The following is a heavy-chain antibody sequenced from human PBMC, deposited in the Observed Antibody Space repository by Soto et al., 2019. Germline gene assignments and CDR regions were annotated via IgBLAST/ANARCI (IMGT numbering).Heavy chain of an antibody. CDR3: ARRSRDVLRDIVRMVYAIRDYYYGMDV. D-gene: IGHD2-8*01. CDR2: IIPIFGTA. CDR1: GGTFSSYA. J-gene: IGHJ6*02. V-gene: IGHV1-69*01. Sequence: QVQLVQSGAEVKKPGSSVKVSCKASGGTFSSYAISWVRQAPGQGLEWMGGIIPIFGTANYAQKFQGRVTITADESTSTDYMELSSLRSEDTAVYYCARRSRDVLRDIVRMVYAIRDYYYGMDVWGQGTPVTVSS.